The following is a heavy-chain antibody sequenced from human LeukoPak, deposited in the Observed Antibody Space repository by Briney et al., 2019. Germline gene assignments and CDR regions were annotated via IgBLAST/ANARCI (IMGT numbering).Heavy chain of an antibody. CDR3: AKDLKWFGELLSSGFDY. J-gene: IGHJ4*02. CDR1: GLSFRSCG. Sequence: PGGSLRLSCAASGLSFRSCGMHWVRQAPGKGLEWVAFIPYDGNNQNYVDSVKGRFTISRDNSKNTLYLQMNSLRAEDTAVYYCAKDLKWFGELLSSGFDYWGQGTLVTVSS. V-gene: IGHV3-30*02. CDR2: IPYDGNNQ. D-gene: IGHD3-10*01.